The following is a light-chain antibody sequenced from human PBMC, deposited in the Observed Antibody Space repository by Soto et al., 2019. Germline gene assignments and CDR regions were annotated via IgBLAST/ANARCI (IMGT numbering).Light chain of an antibody. Sequence: DIQLTQSPSFLSASVGDRVTVTCRASQDISTHFGWYQQKPGKAPKLLIYAASTLQSGVPSRFSGSGSGTEFTLTISSLQPEDFATYYCQQLNTYPLTFGGGTNVDIK. CDR3: QQLNTYPLT. J-gene: IGKJ4*01. CDR2: AAS. V-gene: IGKV1-9*01. CDR1: QDISTH.